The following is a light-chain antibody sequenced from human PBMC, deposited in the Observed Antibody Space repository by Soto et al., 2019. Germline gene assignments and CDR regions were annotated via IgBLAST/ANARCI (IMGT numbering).Light chain of an antibody. CDR1: SSDIGRYNH. CDR3: SSFTSTSTYV. CDR2: DVS. Sequence: QSVLTQPASVSGSPGQSITISCTGTSSDIGRYNHVSWYQHHPDKAPKVMIYDVSNRPSGVSNRFSGSKSGNTASLTISGLQAEDEADYYCSSFTSTSTYVFGTGTKVT. V-gene: IGLV2-14*03. J-gene: IGLJ1*01.